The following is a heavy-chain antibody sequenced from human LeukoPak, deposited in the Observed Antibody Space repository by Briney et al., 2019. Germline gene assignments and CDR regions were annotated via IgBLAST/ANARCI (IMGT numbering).Heavy chain of an antibody. D-gene: IGHD6-13*01. CDR2: ISYDGSNK. CDR3: ARDRPEAYSSSWYGAFDI. J-gene: IGHJ3*02. Sequence: GCLLLSCAAAGLTFISYAMQGVRRAPGKGREWGAVISYDGSNKYYADSVKDGFTISRDNSKNTLYLQMNSLRADDTAVYYCARDRPEAYSSSWYGAFDIWGQGTMVTVSS. CDR1: GLTFISYA. V-gene: IGHV3-30*04.